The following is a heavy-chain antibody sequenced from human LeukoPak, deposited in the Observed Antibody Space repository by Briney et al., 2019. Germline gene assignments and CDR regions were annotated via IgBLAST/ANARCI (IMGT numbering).Heavy chain of an antibody. Sequence: GRSLRLSCAASGFTFSSYAMHWVRQAPGKGLEWVAVISYDGSNKYYADSVKGRFTISRDNSKNTLYLQMNSLRAEDTAVYYCASPRITMVRGASGHGTDVWGKGTTVTVSS. J-gene: IGHJ6*04. CDR3: ASPRITMVRGASGHGTDV. CDR2: ISYDGSNK. D-gene: IGHD3-10*01. CDR1: GFTFSSYA. V-gene: IGHV3-30*04.